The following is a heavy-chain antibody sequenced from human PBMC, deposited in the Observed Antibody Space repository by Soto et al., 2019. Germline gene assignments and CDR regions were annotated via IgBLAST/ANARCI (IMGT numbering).Heavy chain of an antibody. V-gene: IGHV4-30-2*01. CDR3: ARTYDGSGPNSGGYAFDI. D-gene: IGHD3-22*01. Sequence: SETLSLTCTVSGGSINSGDYSWTWIRQPPGKGLEWIGYIYHTGTTYYNMSLKSRVSISVDRSKNQFSLKLSSVTAADTAVYYCARTYDGSGPNSGGYAFDIWGQGTMVTVSS. CDR1: GGSINSGDYS. CDR2: IYHTGTT. J-gene: IGHJ3*02.